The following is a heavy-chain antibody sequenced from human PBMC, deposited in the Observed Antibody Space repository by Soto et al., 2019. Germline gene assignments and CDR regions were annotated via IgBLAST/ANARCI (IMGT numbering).Heavy chain of an antibody. Sequence: EVQLLESGGGLVQPGGSLRLSCAASGFTFSSYAMNWVRQAPGKGLEWVARLSSDGFGAAYADSVKGRFFISRDIARNTLSLQMNSLRADDAAVYYCARDLGGPDYWGRGTSVTVSS. V-gene: IGHV3-23*01. CDR3: ARDLGGPDY. CDR2: LSSDGFGA. D-gene: IGHD3-16*01. CDR1: GFTFSSYA. J-gene: IGHJ4*02.